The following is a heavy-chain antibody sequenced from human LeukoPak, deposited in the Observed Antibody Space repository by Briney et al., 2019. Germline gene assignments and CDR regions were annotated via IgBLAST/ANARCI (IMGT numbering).Heavy chain of an antibody. CDR1: GYTFTSYG. CDR2: IIPIFGTA. D-gene: IGHD3-9*01. V-gene: IGHV1-69*13. Sequence: GASVKVSCKASGYTFTSYGISWVRQAPGQGLEWMGGIIPIFGTANYAQKFQGRVTITADESTSTAYMELSSLRSEDTAVYYCARDLDILTGYYTASMDYWGQGTLVTVSS. CDR3: ARDLDILTGYYTASMDY. J-gene: IGHJ4*02.